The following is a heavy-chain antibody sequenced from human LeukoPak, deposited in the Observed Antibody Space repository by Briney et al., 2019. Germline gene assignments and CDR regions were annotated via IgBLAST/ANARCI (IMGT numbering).Heavy chain of an antibody. Sequence: SETLSLTCTVSGGSVSSYYWSWIRQPPGKGLEWIGYIYYSGSTNYNPSLKGRVTISVDTSKNQFSLKLSSVTAADTAVYYCARRGPRNWFDPWGQGTLATVSS. CDR2: IYYSGST. CDR1: GGSVSSYY. J-gene: IGHJ5*02. CDR3: ARRGPRNWFDP. V-gene: IGHV4-59*08. D-gene: IGHD2-15*01.